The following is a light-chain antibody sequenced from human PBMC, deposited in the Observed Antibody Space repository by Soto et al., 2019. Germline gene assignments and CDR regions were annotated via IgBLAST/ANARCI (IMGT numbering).Light chain of an antibody. Sequence: IVLTQSPGTLSLSPGERATLSCRASPSVRSTYLAWYQHKPGQAPRILIYDVSTRATDIPDRFSGSGSGTDFTLTISRLAPEDFAVYYCQQYGNLPTFGQGTRLEI. CDR1: PSVRSTY. CDR2: DVS. J-gene: IGKJ5*01. V-gene: IGKV3-20*01. CDR3: QQYGNLPT.